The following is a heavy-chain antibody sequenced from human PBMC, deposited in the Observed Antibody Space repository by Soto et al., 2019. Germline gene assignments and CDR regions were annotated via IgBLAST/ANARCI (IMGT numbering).Heavy chain of an antibody. D-gene: IGHD6-6*01. V-gene: IGHV1-18*01. CDR1: GYTFTTYG. J-gene: IGHJ6*03. CDR2: ISAYNGDT. CDR3: ARVQQLVGYFYYYMDV. Sequence: ASVKVSCKASGYTFTTYGISWVRQAPGQGLEWMGWISAYNGDTHYTQRLQGRVTMTTDTSTSTAYMELRGLRSDDTAVYYCARVQQLVGYFYYYMDVWGKGTTVTVSS.